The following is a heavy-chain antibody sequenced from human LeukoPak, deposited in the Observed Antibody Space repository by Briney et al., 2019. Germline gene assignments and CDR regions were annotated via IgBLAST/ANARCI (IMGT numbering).Heavy chain of an antibody. D-gene: IGHD4-17*01. CDR1: GYTVSSNY. J-gene: IGHJ3*02. CDR3: ARGGYGEYVQAFDI. V-gene: IGHV3-53*01. Sequence: AGGSLRLSCAASGYTVSSNYISWVRQAPGKGLEWVSVIYSGDRTYYAESVKGRFSISRDNSKNTVYLQMNSLRAEDAAVYYCARGGYGEYVQAFDIWGQGTMVTVSS. CDR2: IYSGDRT.